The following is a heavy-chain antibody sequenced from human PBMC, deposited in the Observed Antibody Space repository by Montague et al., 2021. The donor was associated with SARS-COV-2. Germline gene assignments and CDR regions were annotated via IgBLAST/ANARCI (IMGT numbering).Heavy chain of an antibody. CDR2: TYYRSQWYN. CDR3: ARGQHCGGGRCYSLSWFDP. V-gene: IGHV6-1*01. J-gene: IGHJ5*02. Sequence: CPISGDSVSSNRAAWDWLRRSPSRGRDWLGRTYYRSQWYNDYAVSVGSRIAINPDTSKNHFSLQLDSVTPEDTAVYYCARGQHCGGGRCYSLSWFDPWGQGTLVIVSS. CDR1: GDSVSSNRAA. D-gene: IGHD2-15*01.